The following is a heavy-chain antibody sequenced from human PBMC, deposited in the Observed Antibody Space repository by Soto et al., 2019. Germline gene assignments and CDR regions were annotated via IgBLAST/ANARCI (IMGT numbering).Heavy chain of an antibody. V-gene: IGHV4-61*01. Sequence: XAILSLTCTVSGYFFSSGSYYGNWIRQPPGKALEWIGHIYFNGKTAYNPSLKSRVTMSLDTSKNQFSLQVNSVTAADTAVYYCARGGTNSVVIDWFDPWGQGTLVTVSS. CDR2: IYFNGKT. CDR1: GYFFSSGSYY. J-gene: IGHJ5*02. CDR3: ARGGTNSVVIDWFDP. D-gene: IGHD3-22*01.